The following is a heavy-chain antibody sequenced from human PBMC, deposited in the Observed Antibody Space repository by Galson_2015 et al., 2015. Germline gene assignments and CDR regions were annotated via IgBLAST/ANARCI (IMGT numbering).Heavy chain of an antibody. Sequence: SLRLSCAASGFTFSNAWMSWVRQAPGGGLEWVGRTTSKADKYATIYRASVRGRFTTSRDNSNNLLFLQMNSLKTEDTAVYYCVRGHWSFDYWGQGTVVIVSS. J-gene: IGHJ4*02. V-gene: IGHV3-72*01. D-gene: IGHD2-8*02. CDR3: VRGHWSFDY. CDR1: GFTFSNAW. CDR2: TTSKADKYAT.